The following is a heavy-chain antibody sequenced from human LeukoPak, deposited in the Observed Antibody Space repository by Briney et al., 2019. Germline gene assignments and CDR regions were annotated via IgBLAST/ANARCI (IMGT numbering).Heavy chain of an antibody. CDR3: ARDRDPTYYYDSSGSYYFDY. D-gene: IGHD3-22*01. CDR1: GYTFTGYY. CDR2: INPSGGST. V-gene: IGHV1-46*01. Sequence: ASVKVSCKASGYTFTGYYMNCVRQAPGQGLEWMGIINPSGGSTSYAQKFQGRVTMTRDTSTSTVYMELSSLRSEDTAVYYCARDRDPTYYYDSSGSYYFDYWGQGTLVTVSS. J-gene: IGHJ4*02.